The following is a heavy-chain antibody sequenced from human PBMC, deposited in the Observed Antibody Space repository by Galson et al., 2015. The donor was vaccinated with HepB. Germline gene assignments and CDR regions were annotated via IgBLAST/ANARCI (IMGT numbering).Heavy chain of an antibody. CDR1: GDIFISHG. J-gene: IGHJ4*02. Sequence: SVKVSCKASGDIFISHGMYWLCQAPGQSLEWMGWINPGNGDTKYSQKFQGRVTVTRDTSASTAYMELNSLRSEDTAVYYCARTQTLDYWGQGTLVTVSS. V-gene: IGHV1-3*01. CDR3: ARTQTLDY. CDR2: INPGNGDT.